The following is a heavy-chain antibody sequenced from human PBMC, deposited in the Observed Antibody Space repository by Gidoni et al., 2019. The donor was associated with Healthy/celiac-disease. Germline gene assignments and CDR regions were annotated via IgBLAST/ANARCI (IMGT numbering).Heavy chain of an antibody. D-gene: IGHD3-22*01. V-gene: IGHV3-15*01. CDR2: IKSKTDGGTT. Sequence: EVQLVESGGGLVKPGGSLRLSCAASGFTFSNAWMSWVRQAPGKGLEWVGRIKSKTDGGTTDYAAPVKGRFTISRDDSKNTLYLQMNSLKTEDTAVYYCTTDIALYYYDSSGYFHYGMDVWGQGTTVTVSS. CDR3: TTDIALYYYDSSGYFHYGMDV. CDR1: GFTFSNAW. J-gene: IGHJ6*02.